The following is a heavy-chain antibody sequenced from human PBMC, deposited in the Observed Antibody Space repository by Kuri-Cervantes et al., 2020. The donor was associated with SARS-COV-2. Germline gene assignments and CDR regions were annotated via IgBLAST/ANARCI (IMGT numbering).Heavy chain of an antibody. Sequence: GGSLRLSCAASGFTVSSNYMNWVRQAPGKGLEWVSSISSSSSYIYYADSVKGRFTISRDNAKNSLYLQMNSLRAEDTAVYYCARDPPSPYCSGGSCRTDVWGQGTTVTVSS. CDR1: GFTVSSNY. V-gene: IGHV3-21*01. CDR3: ARDPPSPYCSGGSCRTDV. J-gene: IGHJ6*02. D-gene: IGHD2-15*01. CDR2: ISSSSSYI.